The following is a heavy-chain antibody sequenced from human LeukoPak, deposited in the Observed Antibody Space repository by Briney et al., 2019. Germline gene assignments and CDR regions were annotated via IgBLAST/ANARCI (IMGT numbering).Heavy chain of an antibody. Sequence: GGSLRLSCAASGITFSNAWMSWVRQAPGKGLEWVGRIKSKTDGGTTDYAAPVKDRFTISRDDSKNTLYLQMNSLRAEDTAVYYCARERSGWLFDYWGQGTLVTVSS. D-gene: IGHD6-19*01. CDR1: GITFSNAW. CDR3: ARERSGWLFDY. J-gene: IGHJ4*02. V-gene: IGHV3-15*05. CDR2: IKSKTDGGTT.